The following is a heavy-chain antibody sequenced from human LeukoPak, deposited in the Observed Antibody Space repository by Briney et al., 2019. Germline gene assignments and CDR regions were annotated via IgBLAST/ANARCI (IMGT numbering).Heavy chain of an antibody. CDR1: GGSVSSGTYY. D-gene: IGHD6-19*01. Sequence: SETLSLTCTVSGGSVSSGTYYWSWIRQPPGKGLEWIGYIYYSGSTNYNPSLKSRVTISVDTSKNQFSLKLSSVTAADTAVYYCARDRRSYSSGWYYFDYWGQGTLVTVSS. CDR2: IYYSGST. J-gene: IGHJ4*02. V-gene: IGHV4-61*01. CDR3: ARDRRSYSSGWYYFDY.